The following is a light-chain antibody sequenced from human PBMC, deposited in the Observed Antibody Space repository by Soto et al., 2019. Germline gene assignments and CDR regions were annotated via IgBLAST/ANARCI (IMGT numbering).Light chain of an antibody. CDR3: LQHNSYPALT. Sequence: DIQMTQSPSTLSASVGDRVTITCRASQSISSWLAWYQQKPGKAPKLLIYHASTLESGVPSRFSGSGSGTEFTLTISSLQPEDFATYYCLQHNSYPALTFGGGTKVDIK. J-gene: IGKJ4*01. CDR2: HAS. V-gene: IGKV1-5*01. CDR1: QSISSW.